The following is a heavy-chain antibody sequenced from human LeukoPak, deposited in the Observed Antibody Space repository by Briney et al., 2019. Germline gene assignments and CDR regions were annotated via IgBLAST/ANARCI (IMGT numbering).Heavy chain of an antibody. Sequence: PGGSLRLSCAASGFTFSSYAMSWVRQAPGKGLEWVSAISGSGGSTYYADSVKGRFTISRDNSKNTLYLQMNSLRAEDTAVYYCARTITMIVVVITLPYFDYWGQGTLVTVSS. J-gene: IGHJ4*02. CDR2: ISGSGGST. V-gene: IGHV3-23*01. CDR1: GFTFSSYA. CDR3: ARTITMIVVVITLPYFDY. D-gene: IGHD3-22*01.